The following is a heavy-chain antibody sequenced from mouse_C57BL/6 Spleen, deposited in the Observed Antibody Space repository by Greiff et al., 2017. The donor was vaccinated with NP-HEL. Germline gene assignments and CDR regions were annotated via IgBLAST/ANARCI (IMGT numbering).Heavy chain of an antibody. D-gene: IGHD1-1*01. CDR1: GYSITSGYY. CDR3: AGDCYGSSYGFAY. V-gene: IGHV3-6*01. Sequence: EVKLQESGPGLVKPSQSLSLTCSVTGYSITSGYYWNWIRQFPGNKLEWMGYISYDGSNNYNPSLKNRISITRDTSKNQFFLKLNSVTTEDTATYYCAGDCYGSSYGFAYWGQGTLVTVSA. J-gene: IGHJ3*01. CDR2: ISYDGSN.